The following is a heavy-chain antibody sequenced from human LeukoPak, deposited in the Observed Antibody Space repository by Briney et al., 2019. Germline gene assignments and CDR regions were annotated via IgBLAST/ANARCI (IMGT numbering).Heavy chain of an antibody. CDR1: GGSISRYY. D-gene: IGHD3-22*01. CDR3: ARHLYESRGQTSFDY. J-gene: IGHJ4*02. V-gene: IGHV4-59*08. CDR2: ISYSGST. Sequence: PSETLSLTCTVSGGSISRYYWSWIWQPPGKGLEWIGYISYSGSTNYNPSLKSRVTISVDTSQNQFSLKLSSVTAADTAMYYCARHLYESRGQTSFDYWGQGTLVTVSS.